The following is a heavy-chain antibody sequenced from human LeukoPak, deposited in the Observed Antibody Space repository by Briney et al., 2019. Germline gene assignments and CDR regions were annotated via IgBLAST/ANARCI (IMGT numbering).Heavy chain of an antibody. Sequence: SETLSLTCTVSGGSISSGGYYWSWIRQPPEKGLEWIGYIYHSGSTYYNPSLKSRVTISVDTSKNQFSLKLSSVTAADTAVYYCARAYGSRPPYYYYYMDVWGKGTTVTVSS. D-gene: IGHD3-10*01. V-gene: IGHV4-30-2*01. CDR3: ARAYGSRPPYYYYYMDV. J-gene: IGHJ6*03. CDR2: IYHSGST. CDR1: GGSISSGGYY.